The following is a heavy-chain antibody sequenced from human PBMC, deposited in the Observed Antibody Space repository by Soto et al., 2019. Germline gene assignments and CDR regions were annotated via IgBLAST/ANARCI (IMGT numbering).Heavy chain of an antibody. Sequence: PSETLSLTCTVSGGSISSGGYYWSWIRQHPGKGLEWIGYIYYSGSTYYNPSLKSRVTISVDTSKNQFSLKLSSVTAADTAVYYCARDTEGRMGDYDYWGQGTLVTVSS. D-gene: IGHD4-17*01. J-gene: IGHJ4*02. CDR2: IYYSGST. CDR3: ARDTEGRMGDYDY. V-gene: IGHV4-31*03. CDR1: GGSISSGGYY.